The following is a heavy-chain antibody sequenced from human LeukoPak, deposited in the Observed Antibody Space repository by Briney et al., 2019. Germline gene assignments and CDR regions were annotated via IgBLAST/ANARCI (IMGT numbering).Heavy chain of an antibody. CDR3: ARVMITFGGVRWAFDI. CDR2: INGGNENT. Sequence: ASVKVSCKASGYTFASYAMHWVRQAPGQRLEWMGWINGGNENTKYSQKFQGRVTITKDTSASTAYMELSSLRSEDTAVYYCARVMITFGGVRWAFDIWGQGTMVTVSP. CDR1: GYTFASYA. D-gene: IGHD3-16*01. J-gene: IGHJ3*02. V-gene: IGHV1-3*01.